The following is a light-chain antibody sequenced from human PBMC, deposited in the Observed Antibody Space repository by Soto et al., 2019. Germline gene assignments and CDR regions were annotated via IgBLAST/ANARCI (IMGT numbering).Light chain of an antibody. CDR2: DAS. J-gene: IGKJ1*01. V-gene: IGKV1-33*01. CDR3: QQYDSLPRT. Sequence: DIQMTQSPSSLSASVGDRVTITCQASQDTSNYLNWYQQKPGKAPKLLIYDASNLETGVPSRFSGSGSGTDFNLPISSLQPEDIATYYCQQYDSLPRTFGQGTKVDI. CDR1: QDTSNY.